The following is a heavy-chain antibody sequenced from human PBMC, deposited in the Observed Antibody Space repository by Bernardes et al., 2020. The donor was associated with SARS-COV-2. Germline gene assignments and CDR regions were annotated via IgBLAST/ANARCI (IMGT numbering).Heavy chain of an antibody. J-gene: IGHJ4*02. CDR1: GFTFDGYA. V-gene: IGHV3-9*01. Sequence: SLSLSCAASGFTFDGYAMYWVRQAPGKGLAWVSSISWNSGSIGHADSVKGRFTISRDNAKNSLYLQMNFLRTEDTALYYCAKDYGSGSSFFDYWGQGTLVTVSS. CDR2: ISWNSGSI. D-gene: IGHD3-10*01. CDR3: AKDYGSGSSFFDY.